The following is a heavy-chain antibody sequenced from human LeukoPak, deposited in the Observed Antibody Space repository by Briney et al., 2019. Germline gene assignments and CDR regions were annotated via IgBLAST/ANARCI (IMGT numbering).Heavy chain of an antibody. Sequence: GGSLRLSCVVSGFTFSSYAMSWVRQAPGKGLECVSATSGSGGTTYYADSVKGRFTISRDNSKNTLYLQMNSLRAEDTAVYYCAKDGSYSNPKRYYYGMDVWGQGTTVTVSS. CDR3: AKDGSYSNPKRYYYGMDV. V-gene: IGHV3-23*01. D-gene: IGHD4-11*01. CDR1: GFTFSSYA. J-gene: IGHJ6*02. CDR2: TSGSGGTT.